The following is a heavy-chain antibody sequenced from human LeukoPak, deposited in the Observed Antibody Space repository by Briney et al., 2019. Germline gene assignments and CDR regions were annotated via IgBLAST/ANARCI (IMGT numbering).Heavy chain of an antibody. CDR1: GYTFSAYY. CDR2: INPNSGGT. Sequence: ASVKVSCKASGYTFSAYYMHWVRQAPGQGLEWMGRINPNSGGTNYAQKFQGRVTMTRDTSISTGYMELSRLRSDDTAVYYCATHLGGSGYAADYWGHGTLVTVPS. J-gene: IGHJ4*01. CDR3: ATHLGGSGYAADY. V-gene: IGHV1-2*06. D-gene: IGHD3-22*01.